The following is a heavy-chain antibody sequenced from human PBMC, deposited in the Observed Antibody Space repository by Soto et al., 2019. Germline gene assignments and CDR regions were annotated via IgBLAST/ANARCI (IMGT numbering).Heavy chain of an antibody. J-gene: IGHJ5*02. D-gene: IGHD6-6*01. V-gene: IGHV5-51*01. CDR2: IYGGDSDT. CDR1: RHTFTSYW. Sequence: VECVSSSCQVPRHTFTSYWIVWALQMPGKGLEWMGIIYGGDSDTRYSPSFQGQVTISADKSISTAYLQWSSLKASDTAMYYCARLADRLGWFDPWGQGTMVTVSS. CDR3: ARLADRLGWFDP.